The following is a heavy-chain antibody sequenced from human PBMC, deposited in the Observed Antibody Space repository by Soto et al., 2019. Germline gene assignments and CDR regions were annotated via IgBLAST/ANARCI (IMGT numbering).Heavy chain of an antibody. CDR2: VSASGSIT. CDR1: GFTFSSYD. D-gene: IGHD2-15*01. J-gene: IGHJ4*02. Sequence: EVQVLESGGGLVQPGGSLRLSCAASGFTFSSYDMNWVRQAPGKGLEWVSGVSASGSITSYADSAKGRFTISRDNAKNTVFLQMTGLRAEDTAVYLCAKGDCSGGRCYRGFDYWGQGTLVTVSS. CDR3: AKGDCSGGRCYRGFDY. V-gene: IGHV3-23*01.